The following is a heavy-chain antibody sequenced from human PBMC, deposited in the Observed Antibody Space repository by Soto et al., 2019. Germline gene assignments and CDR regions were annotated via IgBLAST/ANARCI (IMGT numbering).Heavy chain of an antibody. V-gene: IGHV3-53*05. D-gene: IGHD2-2*01. Sequence: GGSLRLSCAASGFTVSSNYMSWVRHAPGKGLVWVSRISADGSDTAYADSVKGRFSISRDNSKNMVYLQMDSLRPEDTAVYYCARDFFSSRYIVVVPLFAPCARGTLVT. CDR1: GFTVSSNY. CDR3: ARDFFSSRYIVVVPLFAP. J-gene: IGHJ5*02. CDR2: ISADGSDT.